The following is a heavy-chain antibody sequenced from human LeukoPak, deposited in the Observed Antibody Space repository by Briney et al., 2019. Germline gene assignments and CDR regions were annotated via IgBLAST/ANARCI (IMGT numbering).Heavy chain of an antibody. J-gene: IGHJ6*03. CDR2: ISGSNGNT. CDR1: GYTFTRYG. D-gene: IGHD2-15*01. V-gene: IGHV1-18*01. CDR3: ARGLRYCSGASCYFSPPYYYYMDV. Sequence: ASVKVSCKAFGYTFTRYGVSWVRQAPGQGLEWIGWISGSNGNTNYAQNFQGRVTMTRDMSTSTVYMELSSLRSEDTAVYYCARGLRYCSGASCYFSPPYYYYMDVWGKGTTVTISS.